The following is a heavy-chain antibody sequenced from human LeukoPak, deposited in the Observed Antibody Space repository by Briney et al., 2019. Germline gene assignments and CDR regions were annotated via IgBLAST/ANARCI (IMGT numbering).Heavy chain of an antibody. V-gene: IGHV3-33*01. J-gene: IGHJ4*02. Sequence: GRSLRLSCAASGFTFSSYGMHWVRQAPGKGLEWVAVIWYDGSNKYYADSVKGRFTISRDNSKNTLYLQMNCLRAEDTAVYYCARDREYSGSYFVDYWGQGTLVTVSS. CDR3: ARDREYSGSYFVDY. CDR1: GFTFSSYG. CDR2: IWYDGSNK. D-gene: IGHD1-26*01.